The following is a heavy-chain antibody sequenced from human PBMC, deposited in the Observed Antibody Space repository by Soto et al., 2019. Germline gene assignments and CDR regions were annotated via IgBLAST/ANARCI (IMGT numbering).Heavy chain of an antibody. Sequence: QVQLVQSGAEVKKPGASVKVSCKASGYTFTSYGISWVRQAPGQGLEWMGWISAYNGNTNYAQKLQGRVTMTTATSTSTAYMELRSLRSDDTAVYYCARARYSSSWYGRGYYYYGMDVWGQGTTVTVSS. D-gene: IGHD6-13*01. CDR3: ARARYSSSWYGRGYYYYGMDV. CDR2: ISAYNGNT. V-gene: IGHV1-18*04. J-gene: IGHJ6*02. CDR1: GYTFTSYG.